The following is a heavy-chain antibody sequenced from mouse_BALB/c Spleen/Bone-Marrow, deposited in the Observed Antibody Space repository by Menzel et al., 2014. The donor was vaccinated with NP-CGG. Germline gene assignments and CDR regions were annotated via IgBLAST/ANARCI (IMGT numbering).Heavy chain of an antibody. CDR1: GYAFTSYL. CDR2: NNPGSGGT. J-gene: IGHJ4*01. Sequence: VKLQESGAELVRPGTSVKVSCKASGYAFTSYLIEWVKQRPGQGLEWIGVNNPGSGGTNYNEKFKGKATLATDKSSSTVYMQLSSLTSDDSAVYFCARSIYNGYSEAMDYWGQGTSVTVSS. D-gene: IGHD2-3*01. CDR3: ARSIYNGYSEAMDY. V-gene: IGHV1-54*03.